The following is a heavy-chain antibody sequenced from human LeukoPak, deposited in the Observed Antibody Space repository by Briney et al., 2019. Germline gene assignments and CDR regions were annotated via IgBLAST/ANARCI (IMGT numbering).Heavy chain of an antibody. D-gene: IGHD3-22*01. CDR2: IRYDGSNK. CDR1: GFTFSSYG. CDR3: AKDYYDSSGYCWFDP. Sequence: GGSLRLSCAASGFTFSSYGMHWVRQAPGKGLEWVAFIRYDGSNKYYADSVKGRFTISRDNSKNTLYLQMNSLRAEDTAVYYCAKDYYDSSGYCWFDPWGQGTLVTVSS. V-gene: IGHV3-30*02. J-gene: IGHJ5*02.